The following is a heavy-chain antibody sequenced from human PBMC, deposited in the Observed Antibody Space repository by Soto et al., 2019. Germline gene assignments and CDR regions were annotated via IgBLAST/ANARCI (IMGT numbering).Heavy chain of an antibody. Sequence: PGGSLRLSCAASGFTFSSYAMHWVRQAPGKGLEYVSAISSNGGSTYYANSVKGRFTISRDNSKNTLYLQMGSLRAEDMAVYYYASQLGPYTAVGYYFDYWGQGTLVTVSS. CDR3: ASQLGPYTAVGYYFDY. V-gene: IGHV3-64*01. D-gene: IGHD5-18*01. CDR1: GFTFSSYA. CDR2: ISSNGGST. J-gene: IGHJ4*02.